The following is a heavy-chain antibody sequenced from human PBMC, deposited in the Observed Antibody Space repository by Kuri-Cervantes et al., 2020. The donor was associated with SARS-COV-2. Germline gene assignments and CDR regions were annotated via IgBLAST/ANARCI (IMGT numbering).Heavy chain of an antibody. J-gene: IGHJ3*02. CDR1: GFTVSSNY. V-gene: IGHV3-53*01. CDR3: ARDLGSSWHWGDAFDI. CDR2: IYSGGST. Sequence: GGSLRLSCAASGFTVSSNYMSWVRQAPGKGLEWVSVIYSGGSTYYADSVKGRFTISRDNSKNTLYLQMNSLRAEDTAVYYCARDLGSSWHWGDAFDIWGQGTMVTVSS. D-gene: IGHD6-13*01.